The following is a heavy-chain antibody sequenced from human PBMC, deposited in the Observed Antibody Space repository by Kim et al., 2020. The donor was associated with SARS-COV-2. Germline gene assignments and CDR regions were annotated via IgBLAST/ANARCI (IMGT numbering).Heavy chain of an antibody. CDR3: ARGSYSSGWYL. D-gene: IGHD6-19*01. J-gene: IGHJ4*02. V-gene: IGHV4-34*01. Sequence: NYNPSRKHRVTISVDTSKNQFARKLSSVTAADTAVYYCARGSYSSGWYLWGQGTLVTVSS.